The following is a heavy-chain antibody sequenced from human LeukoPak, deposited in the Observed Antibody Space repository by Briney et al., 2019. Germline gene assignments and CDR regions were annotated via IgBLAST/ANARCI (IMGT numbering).Heavy chain of an antibody. V-gene: IGHV4-4*07. Sequence: PSETLSLTCTVSGGSISSYYWSWIRQPARKGLEWIGRIYTSGSTNYNPSLKGRVTVSLDTSKDLVSLRLTSVTAADTAVYYCARHPFATPFDHWGRGTLVTVSS. CDR3: ARHPFATPFDH. D-gene: IGHD2-15*01. CDR2: IYTSGST. J-gene: IGHJ4*02. CDR1: GGSISSYY.